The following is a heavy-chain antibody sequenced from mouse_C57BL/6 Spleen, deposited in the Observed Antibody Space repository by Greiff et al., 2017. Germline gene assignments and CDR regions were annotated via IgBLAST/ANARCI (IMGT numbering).Heavy chain of an antibody. CDR1: GYTFTDYE. CDR3: TRDDGYYGENFDY. V-gene: IGHV1-15*01. CDR2: IDPETGGT. J-gene: IGHJ2*01. Sequence: QVQLTESGAELVRPGASVTLSCKASGYTFTDYEMHWVKQTPVHGLEWIGAIDPETGGTAYNQKFKGKAILTADKSSSTAYMELRSLTSEDSAVYYCTRDDGYYGENFDYWGQGTTLTVSS. D-gene: IGHD2-3*01.